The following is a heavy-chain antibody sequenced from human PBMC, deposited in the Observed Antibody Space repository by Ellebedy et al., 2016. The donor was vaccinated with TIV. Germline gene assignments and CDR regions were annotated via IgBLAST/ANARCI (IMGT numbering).Heavy chain of an antibody. D-gene: IGHD3-9*01. CDR2: ISYDGSNK. J-gene: IGHJ6*02. Sequence: PGGSLRLSCAASGFTFSSYAMHWVRQAPGKGLEWVAVISYDGSNKYYADSVKGRFTISRDNSKNTLYLQMNSLRAEDTAVYYCARGQLRYFDWLLAVNGVYYYYGMDVWGQGTTVTVSS. CDR1: GFTFSSYA. CDR3: ARGQLRYFDWLLAVNGVYYYYGMDV. V-gene: IGHV3-30*01.